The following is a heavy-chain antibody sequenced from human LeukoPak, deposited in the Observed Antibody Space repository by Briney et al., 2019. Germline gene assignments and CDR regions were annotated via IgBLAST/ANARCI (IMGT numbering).Heavy chain of an antibody. J-gene: IGHJ6*03. Sequence: GGSLRLSCAASGFTFDDYGMSWVRQAPRKGLEWVSGINWNGGSTGYADSVKGRFTISRDNAKNSLYLQMNSLRAEDTALYYCARVAVPAVPYYYYCMDVWGKGTTVTVSS. CDR2: INWNGGST. CDR3: ARVAVPAVPYYYYCMDV. V-gene: IGHV3-20*04. CDR1: GFTFDDYG. D-gene: IGHD2-2*01.